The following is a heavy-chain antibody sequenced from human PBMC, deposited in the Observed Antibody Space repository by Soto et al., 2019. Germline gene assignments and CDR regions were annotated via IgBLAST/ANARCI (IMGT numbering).Heavy chain of an antibody. CDR2: ISGSGGST. D-gene: IGHD4-17*01. Sequence: EVQLLESGGGLVQPGGSLRLSCAASGFTFSSYAMSWVRQAPGKGLEWVSAISGSGGSTYYADYVKGRFTISRDNSKNTLYLQMNSLRAEDTAVYYCAKQGGVTTAFDYWGQGTLVTVSS. CDR1: GFTFSSYA. V-gene: IGHV3-23*01. J-gene: IGHJ4*02. CDR3: AKQGGVTTAFDY.